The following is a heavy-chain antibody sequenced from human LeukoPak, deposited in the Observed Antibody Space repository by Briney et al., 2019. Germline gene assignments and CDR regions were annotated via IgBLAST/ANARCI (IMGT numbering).Heavy chain of an antibody. V-gene: IGHV4-38-2*02. CDR1: GYYISSGSY. J-gene: IGHJ6*03. D-gene: IGHD6-19*01. Sequence: PSETLSLTCTVCGYYISSGSYWDWIRQPPGKGLEWMGPIYRSGSTYYSPSLNSRVTISLDTSKNQFFLTLRSVAAADTAVYYCARGNSGGDYYYLDVWGKGTTVTVSS. CDR2: IYRSGST. CDR3: ARGNSGGDYYYLDV.